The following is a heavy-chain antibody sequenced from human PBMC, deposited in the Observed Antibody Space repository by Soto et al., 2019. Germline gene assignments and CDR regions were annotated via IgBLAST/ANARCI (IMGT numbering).Heavy chain of an antibody. CDR1: GYSFATSG. V-gene: IGHV1-18*01. CDR3: ARAGQYYDASGCAK. D-gene: IGHD3-22*01. J-gene: IGHJ4*02. CDR2: ISAYNGNT. Sequence: QVKLVQSGTEVKKPGASIKVSCKASGYSFATSGMSWVRQAPGQGLEWMGWISAYNGNTNYDQNLQDRVTMTTDTSTSTAYLEVRNLRSDDTAVYYCARAGQYYDASGCAKWGQGTLVTVSS.